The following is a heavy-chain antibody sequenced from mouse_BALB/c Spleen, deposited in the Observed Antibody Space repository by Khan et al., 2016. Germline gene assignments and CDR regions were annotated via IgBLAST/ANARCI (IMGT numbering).Heavy chain of an antibody. V-gene: IGHV9-4*02. J-gene: IGHJ3*01. CDR2: INTHSGVP. CDR1: GYTFRTAG. CDR3: ARRDDYDGGWFAY. Sequence: QIQLVQSGPELKKPGETVRISCKASGYTFRTAGMQWVQKMPGKGLKWIGWINTHSGVPKYAEDFKERFAFSLETSASTAYLQISNLKNEDTATYFCARRDDYDGGWFAYWGQGTLVTVSA. D-gene: IGHD2-4*01.